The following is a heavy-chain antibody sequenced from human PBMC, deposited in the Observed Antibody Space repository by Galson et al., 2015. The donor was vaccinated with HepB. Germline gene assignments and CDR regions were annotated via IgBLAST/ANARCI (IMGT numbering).Heavy chain of an antibody. CDR2: IYPGDSDT. CDR3: ARHSQTTASLDYYFFYGMDV. CDR1: GFSFASYW. V-gene: IGHV5-51*01. Sequence: QSGAEVKKPGESLKISCKGSGFSFASYWIGWVRQMPGKGLGWMGLIYPGDSDTRYSPSFQGQVTISADKSINTAYLQWSSLRASDTAIYYCARHSQTTASLDYYFFYGMDVWGQGTTVTVSS. J-gene: IGHJ6*02. D-gene: IGHD1-7*01.